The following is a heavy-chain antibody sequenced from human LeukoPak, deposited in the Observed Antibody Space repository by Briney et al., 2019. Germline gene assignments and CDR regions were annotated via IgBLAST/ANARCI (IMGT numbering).Heavy chain of an antibody. CDR3: AKVVGATTRGYFDY. V-gene: IGHV3-23*01. D-gene: IGHD1-26*01. J-gene: IGHJ4*02. CDR1: GFTFSSYA. Sequence: GGSLRLSCAASGFTFSSYAMSWVRQAPGKGLEWVSNISSSGGSTYYADSVKGRLTISRDNSKNTLYLQMNSLRAEDTAVYYCAKVVGATTRGYFDYWGQGTLVTVSS. CDR2: ISSSGGST.